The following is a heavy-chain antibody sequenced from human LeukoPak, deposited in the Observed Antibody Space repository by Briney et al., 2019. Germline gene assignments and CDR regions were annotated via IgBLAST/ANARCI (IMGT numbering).Heavy chain of an antibody. CDR2: IKQDGSEK. D-gene: IGHD6-13*01. CDR3: ASGDYSSLGDY. J-gene: IGHJ4*02. V-gene: IGHV3-7*01. CDR1: GFTFSSYW. Sequence: GGSLRLSCAASGFTFSSYWMNWVRQAPGKGLEWVANIKQDGSEKYYVDSVKGRFTISRDNAKNSLYLQMNSLRAEDTAVYYCASGDYSSLGDYWGRGTLVTVSS.